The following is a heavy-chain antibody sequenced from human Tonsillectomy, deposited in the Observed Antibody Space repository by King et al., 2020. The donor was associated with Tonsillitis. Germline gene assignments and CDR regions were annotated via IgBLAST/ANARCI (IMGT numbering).Heavy chain of an antibody. D-gene: IGHD4-17*01. V-gene: IGHV3-33*01. CDR2: IFFDGVEL. Sequence: VQLVESGGGVVQSGRSLRLSCAAAGFTFSTYGMHWVRQAPGKGLEWVAVIFFDGVELYYADSVKGRFTISSDNDKNTLYLQMNSLRADDMAMYFCAREKVNYGFDYWGQGTLVTVSS. CDR1: GFTFSTYG. J-gene: IGHJ4*02. CDR3: AREKVNYGFDY.